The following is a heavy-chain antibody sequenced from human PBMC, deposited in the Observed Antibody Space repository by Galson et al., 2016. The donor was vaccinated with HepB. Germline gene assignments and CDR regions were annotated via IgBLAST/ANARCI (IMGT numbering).Heavy chain of an antibody. D-gene: IGHD1-1*01. V-gene: IGHV3-30-3*02. CDR3: ASGASGTTHGPNWFDP. Sequence: SLRLSCATSGFAFSTYAMHWVRQAPGKGLEWVAVISFDGTNKHYAESVKGRFTISRDTSKNTVSLQMTSLRGEDTAVYYCASGASGTTHGPNWFDPWGQGTRVTVAS. CDR1: GFAFSTYA. CDR2: ISFDGTNK. J-gene: IGHJ5*02.